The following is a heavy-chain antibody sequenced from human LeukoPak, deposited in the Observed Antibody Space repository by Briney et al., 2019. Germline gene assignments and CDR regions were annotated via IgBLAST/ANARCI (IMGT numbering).Heavy chain of an antibody. CDR1: GYTFTGYY. CDR2: INPNSGGT. J-gene: IGHJ3*02. V-gene: IGHV1-2*02. CDR3: ATCSSTSCYDAFDI. D-gene: IGHD2-2*01. Sequence: ASVKVSCKASGYTFTGYYMHWVRQAPGQGLEWMGWINPNSGGTNYAQKFQGRVTMTRDTSISTAYMELSRLRSDDTAVYYCATCSSTSCYDAFDIWGHGTMVTVSS.